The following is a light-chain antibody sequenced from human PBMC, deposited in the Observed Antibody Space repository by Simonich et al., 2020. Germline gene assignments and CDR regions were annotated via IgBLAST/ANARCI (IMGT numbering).Light chain of an antibody. CDR3: CSYAGSSTWV. Sequence: QSALTQPASVSGSPGRSITISCSGTSSDVGSYNLVSWYQHHPGKAPKLMIYEGSKRPSGVSNRFSGPKSGNTASLTISGLQAEDEADYYCCSYAGSSTWVFGGGTKLTVL. V-gene: IGLV2-23*01. CDR2: EGS. CDR1: SSDVGSYNL. J-gene: IGLJ3*02.